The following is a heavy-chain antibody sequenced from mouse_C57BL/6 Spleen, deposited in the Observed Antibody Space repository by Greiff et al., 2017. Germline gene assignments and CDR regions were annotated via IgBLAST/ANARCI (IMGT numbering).Heavy chain of an antibody. V-gene: IGHV3-1*01. D-gene: IGHD2-4*01. Sequence: DVQLQESGPGMVKPSQSLSLTCTVTGYSITSGYDWHWIRHFPGNKLEWMGYISYSGSTNYNPSLKSRISITHDISKNHFFLKLNSVTTEDTATYYCARGEDYDFYYFDYWGQGTTLPVSS. CDR3: ARGEDYDFYYFDY. CDR2: ISYSGST. J-gene: IGHJ2*01. CDR1: GYSITSGYD.